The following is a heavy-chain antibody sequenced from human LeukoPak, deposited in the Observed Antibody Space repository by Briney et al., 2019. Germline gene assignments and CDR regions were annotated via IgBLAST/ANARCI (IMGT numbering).Heavy chain of an antibody. CDR1: GGSITRHH. CDR2: LDDSGST. CDR3: ARDLVNWFDP. J-gene: IGHJ5*02. Sequence: SETLSLTCTVSGGSITRHHWSWIRQPPGKGLEWIGYLDDSGSTNYNPPLKSRVTISVDTSRNQFSLKMSSVTAADTAVYYCARDLVNWFDPWGQGTLVTVSS. D-gene: IGHD1-26*01. V-gene: IGHV4-59*11.